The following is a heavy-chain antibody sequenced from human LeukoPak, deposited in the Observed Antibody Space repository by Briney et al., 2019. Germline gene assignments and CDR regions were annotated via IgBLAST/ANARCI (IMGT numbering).Heavy chain of an antibody. D-gene: IGHD2-15*01. V-gene: IGHV4-30-4*08. Sequence: SQTLSLTCTVFGGSISSGDYYWSWIRQPPGKGLEWIGYIYYSGSTYYNPSLKSRVTISVDTSKNQFSLKLSSVTAADTAVYYCARNFRGGYNWFDPWGQGTLVTVSS. CDR3: ARNFRGGYNWFDP. CDR1: GGSISSGDYY. J-gene: IGHJ5*02. CDR2: IYYSGST.